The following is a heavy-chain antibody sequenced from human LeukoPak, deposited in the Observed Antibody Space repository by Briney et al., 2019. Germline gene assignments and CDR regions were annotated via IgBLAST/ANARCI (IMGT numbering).Heavy chain of an antibody. CDR3: ARGVPYGSGSYFPYYYYGMDV. V-gene: IGHV4-34*01. CDR1: GGSFSGYY. Sequence: PSETLSLACAVYGGSFSGYYWSWIRQPPGKGLEWIGEINHSGSTNYNPSLKSRVIISVDTSKNQFSLKLSSVTAADTAVYYCARGVPYGSGSYFPYYYYGMDVWGQGTTVTVSS. D-gene: IGHD3-10*01. J-gene: IGHJ6*02. CDR2: INHSGST.